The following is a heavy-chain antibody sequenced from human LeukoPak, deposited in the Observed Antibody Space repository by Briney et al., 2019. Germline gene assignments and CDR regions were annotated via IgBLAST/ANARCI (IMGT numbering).Heavy chain of an antibody. Sequence: GGSLRLSCAASGFTFSSYGMHWVRQAPGKGLEWVAVIWYDGSNKYYADSVKGRFTISRDNSKNTLYLQMNSLRAEDTPVYYCARVDYYGSGPYYYYGMDVWGKGTTVTVSS. V-gene: IGHV3-33*01. J-gene: IGHJ6*04. CDR1: GFTFSSYG. D-gene: IGHD3-10*01. CDR2: IWYDGSNK. CDR3: ARVDYYGSGPYYYYGMDV.